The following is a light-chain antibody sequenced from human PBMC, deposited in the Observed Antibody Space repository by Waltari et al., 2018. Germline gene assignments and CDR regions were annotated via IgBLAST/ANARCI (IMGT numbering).Light chain of an antibody. V-gene: IGKV3-20*01. Sequence: EIVLTQSPGTLSLSPGERATLSCRASQSVSSSYLAWYQQKAGQAPTLLIYGVSNSATGIPDRFSGGGSGTDFTLTISRLEPEDFAVYYCQQYETFPYTFGQGTKLEIK. CDR3: QQYETFPYT. CDR1: QSVSSSY. J-gene: IGKJ2*01. CDR2: GVS.